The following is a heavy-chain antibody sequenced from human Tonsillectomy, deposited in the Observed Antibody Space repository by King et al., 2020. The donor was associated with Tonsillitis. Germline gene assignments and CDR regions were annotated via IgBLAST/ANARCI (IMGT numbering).Heavy chain of an antibody. CDR2: ISYDGSKK. J-gene: IGHJ6*03. CDR1: GFTFSSYG. D-gene: IGHD3-16*01. Sequence: VQLVESGGGVVQPGRSLRLSCAASGFTFSSYGMHWVRQAPGKGLEWVAVISYDGSKKYYAESVKGRFTISRDTTNNTLSLQMNSLRAEDTAVYYCAKENYVYYYHYMD. V-gene: IGHV3-30*18. CDR3: AKENYVYYYHYMD.